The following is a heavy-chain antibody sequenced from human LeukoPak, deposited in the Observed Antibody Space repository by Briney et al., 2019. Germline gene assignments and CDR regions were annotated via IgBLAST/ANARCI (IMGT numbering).Heavy chain of an antibody. D-gene: IGHD2-2*01. CDR2: ISGSGGST. CDR3: AKVFMRYCSSTSCYYFDY. Sequence: GGSLRLSCATSGFTFSSYAMSWVRQAPGKGLEWVSAISGSGGSTYYADSVKGRFTISRDNSKNTLYLQMNSLRAEDTAVYYCAKVFMRYCSSTSCYYFDYWGQGTLVTVSS. V-gene: IGHV3-23*01. CDR1: GFTFSSYA. J-gene: IGHJ4*02.